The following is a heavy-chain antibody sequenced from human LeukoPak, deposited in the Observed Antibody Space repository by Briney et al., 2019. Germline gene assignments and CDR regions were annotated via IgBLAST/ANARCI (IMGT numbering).Heavy chain of an antibody. CDR2: INPHSGNT. D-gene: IGHD1-1*01. Sequence: GASVKVSCKASGYTFANYDINWVRQATGQGLEWMGWINPHSGNTGYAQKFQGRVTMTRDTSISTAYMELSRLRSDDTAVYYCARWPQQNYYYYMDVWGKGTTVTVSS. CDR3: ARWPQQNYYYYMDV. V-gene: IGHV1-8*02. J-gene: IGHJ6*03. CDR1: GYTFANYD.